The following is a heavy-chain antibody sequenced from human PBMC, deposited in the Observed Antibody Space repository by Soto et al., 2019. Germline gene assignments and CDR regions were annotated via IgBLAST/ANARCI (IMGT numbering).Heavy chain of an antibody. CDR2: ITNSGYT. V-gene: IGHV4-34*01. CDR3: ARGLEYFRH. J-gene: IGHJ1*01. CDR1: SGSFSGYY. Sequence: QAEQQQWGAGLLKPSETLSLTCDVFSGSFSGYYWSWIRQSPGKGLEWIGEITNSGYTNYNPSLKNRVTILIDRSKNHFSLKLTSVTAADTAMYYCARGLEYFRHWGQGTLVTVSS.